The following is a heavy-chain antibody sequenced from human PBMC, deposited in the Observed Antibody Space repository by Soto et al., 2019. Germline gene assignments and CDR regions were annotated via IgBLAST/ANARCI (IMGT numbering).Heavy chain of an antibody. Sequence: PGESLKISCKGPGYTFSGYWIGWVPQMSGKGLDWMGIIYPGDSNARYSPSFQGQVTISADESITTAYLQWDSLKASDTAIYYCVVQQKLPWVNAWGQGTLVTVSS. CDR1: GYTFSGYW. V-gene: IGHV5-51*01. D-gene: IGHD1-1*01. CDR3: VVQQKLPWVNA. CDR2: IYPGDSNA. J-gene: IGHJ5*02.